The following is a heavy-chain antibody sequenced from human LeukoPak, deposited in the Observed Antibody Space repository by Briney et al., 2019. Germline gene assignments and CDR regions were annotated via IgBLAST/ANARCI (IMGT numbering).Heavy chain of an antibody. V-gene: IGHV3-48*03. CDR1: GFTFSHYE. CDR2: ISSSGSTI. Sequence: GGSLRLSCAASGFTFSHYEMNWVRQAPGKGLEWSSYISSSGSTIYYADSVKGRFTISRDNAKNSLYLQMNSLRAEDTAVYYCARDLCSGGSCSDYWGQGTLVTVSS. CDR3: ARDLCSGGSCSDY. D-gene: IGHD2-15*01. J-gene: IGHJ4*02.